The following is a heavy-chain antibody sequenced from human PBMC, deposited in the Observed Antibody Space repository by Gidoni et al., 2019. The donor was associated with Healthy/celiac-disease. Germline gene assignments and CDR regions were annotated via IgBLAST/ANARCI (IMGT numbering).Heavy chain of an antibody. CDR1: GFPFSSYG. CDR3: AKAGGIAAAGSRGYYYYGMDV. V-gene: IGHV3-30*18. Sequence: QVQLVESGGGVVQPGRSLRLSCAASGFPFSSYGMHWVRQAPGKGLEWVAVISYDGSNKYYADSVKGRFTISRDNSKNTLYLQMNSLRAEDTAVYYCAKAGGIAAAGSRGYYYYGMDVWGQGTTVTVSS. CDR2: ISYDGSNK. D-gene: IGHD6-13*01. J-gene: IGHJ6*02.